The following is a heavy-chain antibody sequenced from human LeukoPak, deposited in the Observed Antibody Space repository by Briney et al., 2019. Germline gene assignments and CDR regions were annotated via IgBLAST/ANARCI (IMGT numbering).Heavy chain of an antibody. D-gene: IGHD2-2*01. CDR3: AREDIVVVPAAIGREYYYYGMDV. J-gene: IGHJ6*04. CDR2: IIPIFGTA. Sequence: HVASVMVSCKASGGTFSGYAISWVRQAPGQGLEWMGGIIPIFGTANYAQKFQGRVTITADKSTSTAYMELSSLRSEDTAVYYCAREDIVVVPAAIGREYYYYGMDVWGKGTTVTVSS. CDR1: GGTFSGYA. V-gene: IGHV1-69*06.